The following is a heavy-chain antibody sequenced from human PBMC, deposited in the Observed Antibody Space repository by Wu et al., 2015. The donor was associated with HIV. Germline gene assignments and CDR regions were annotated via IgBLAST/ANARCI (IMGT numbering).Heavy chain of an antibody. CDR3: ARGSGESIAAQYYFDY. V-gene: IGHV1-46*03. CDR1: GYTFTSYY. Sequence: QVQLVQSGAEVKKPGASVKVSCKASGYTFTSYYMHWVRQAPGQGLEWMGIINPSGGSTSYAQKFQGRVTMTRDTSTSTVYMELSSLRSEDTAVYYCARGSGESIAAQYYFDYWGQGTLVTVSS. J-gene: IGHJ4*02. CDR2: INPSGGST. D-gene: IGHD6-6*01.